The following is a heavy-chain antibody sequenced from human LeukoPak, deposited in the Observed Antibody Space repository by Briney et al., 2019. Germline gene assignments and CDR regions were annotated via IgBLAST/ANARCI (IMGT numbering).Heavy chain of an antibody. Sequence: PGGSLRLSCAASGFTFSSYAMTWVRQAPGKGLEWVSSISASGGGTYYADSVRGRFTISRDNSKNTLYLQMNSLRAEDTAVYYCAKSSSSSWFYYYGMDVWGQGTTVTVSS. CDR1: GFTFSSYA. D-gene: IGHD6-13*01. CDR3: AKSSSSSWFYYYGMDV. V-gene: IGHV3-23*01. CDR2: ISASGGGT. J-gene: IGHJ6*02.